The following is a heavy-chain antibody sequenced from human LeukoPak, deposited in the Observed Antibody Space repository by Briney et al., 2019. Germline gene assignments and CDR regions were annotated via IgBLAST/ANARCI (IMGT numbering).Heavy chain of an antibody. D-gene: IGHD6-19*01. CDR3: ASPFFRSGWYYFDY. CDR2: IYPGDSDT. Sequence: GESLKISCKGSGYSFSNYWIGWVRQMPGKGLEWMAIIYPGDSDTTYSPSSQGQVTISADKSISTAYLQWSSLKASDTAMYYCASPFFRSGWYYFDYWGQRTLVTVSS. CDR1: GYSFSNYW. J-gene: IGHJ4*02. V-gene: IGHV5-51*01.